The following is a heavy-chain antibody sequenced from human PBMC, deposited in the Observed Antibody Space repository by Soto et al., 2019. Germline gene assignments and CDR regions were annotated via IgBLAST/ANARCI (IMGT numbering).Heavy chain of an antibody. CDR2: IIPIFGTA. CDR1: GYTFTSYA. Sequence: ASVKVSCKASGYTFTSYAMHWVRQAPGQGLEWMGGIIPIFGTANYAQKFQGRVTITADESTSTAYMELSSLRSEDTAVYYCARDIGYYDSSGPFDYWGQGTLVTVSS. V-gene: IGHV1-69*13. CDR3: ARDIGYYDSSGPFDY. D-gene: IGHD3-22*01. J-gene: IGHJ4*02.